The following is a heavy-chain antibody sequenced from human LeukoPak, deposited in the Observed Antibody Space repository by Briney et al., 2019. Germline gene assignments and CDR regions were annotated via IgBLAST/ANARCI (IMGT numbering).Heavy chain of an antibody. J-gene: IGHJ3*02. V-gene: IGHV1-2*02. CDR1: GYTFTGYY. Sequence: ASVKVSCKASGYTFTGYYMHWVRQAPGQGLEWMGWINPNSGGTNYAQKFQGRVTMTRGTSISTAYMELSRLRSDDTAVYYCARGSSSLDAFDIWGQGTMVTVSS. CDR2: INPNSGGT. D-gene: IGHD6-13*01. CDR3: ARGSSSLDAFDI.